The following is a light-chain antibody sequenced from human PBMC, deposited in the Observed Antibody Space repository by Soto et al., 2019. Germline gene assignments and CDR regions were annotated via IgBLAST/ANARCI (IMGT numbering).Light chain of an antibody. V-gene: IGLV1-40*01. CDR3: QSYDTSLSGFYV. CDR1: SSNIGAGYN. Sequence: QPVLTQPPSVSGAPGQRVSISCTRSSSNIGAGYNVHWYQQLPGTAPKLLIYDNNNRPSGVPDRFSGSKSGTSASLAITGLQAEDEADYYCQSYDTSLSGFYVFGTGTKLTVL. CDR2: DNN. J-gene: IGLJ1*01.